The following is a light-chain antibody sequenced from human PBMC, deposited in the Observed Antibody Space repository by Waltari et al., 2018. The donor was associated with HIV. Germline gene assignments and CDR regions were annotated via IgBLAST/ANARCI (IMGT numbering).Light chain of an antibody. J-gene: IGLJ2*01. CDR3: AAWDDSLGGHMV. V-gene: IGLV1-44*01. CDR1: SSNIGRNT. CDR2: TTY. Sequence: QSVLTQPPSVSGTPGQRVVISCSGSSSNIGRNTGNWYQQLPGTAPKLIIHTTYQRPSGVSDRFSGSKSGTTASLAIRGLQSEDEADYYCAAWDDSLGGHMVFGGGTKLTVL.